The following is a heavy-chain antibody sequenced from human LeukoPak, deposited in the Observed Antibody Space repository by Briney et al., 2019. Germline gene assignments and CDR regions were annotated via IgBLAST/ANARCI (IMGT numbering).Heavy chain of an antibody. CDR1: GFSLSTRGVG. V-gene: IGHV2-5*02. CDR3: AHLEGILTGSHAFDI. D-gene: IGHD3-9*01. CDR2: IYWDDDK. Sequence: SGPTLVNPTQTLTLTCTFSGFSLSTRGVGVGWIHQPAGKALKWLALIYWDDDKRYSPSLASRLTITKDTSKNKVVLTMTNMDPVDTATYYCAHLEGILTGSHAFDIWGQGTMVTVSP. J-gene: IGHJ3*02.